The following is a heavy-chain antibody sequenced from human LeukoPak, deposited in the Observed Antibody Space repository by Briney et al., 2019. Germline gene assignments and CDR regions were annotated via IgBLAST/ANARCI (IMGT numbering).Heavy chain of an antibody. Sequence: GASVKVSCKASGYTFTSYGISWVRQAPGQGLEWMGWISAYNGNTNYAQKLQGRVTMTTDTSTSTAYMELRSLRSDDTAVYYCARVVYDYPRYYYYYYMDVWGKGTTVTVSS. CDR1: GYTFTSYG. V-gene: IGHV1-18*01. CDR2: ISAYNGNT. CDR3: ARVVYDYPRYYYYYYMDV. D-gene: IGHD3-3*01. J-gene: IGHJ6*03.